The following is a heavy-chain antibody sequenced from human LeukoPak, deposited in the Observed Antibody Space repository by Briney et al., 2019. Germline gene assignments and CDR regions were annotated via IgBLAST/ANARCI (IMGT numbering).Heavy chain of an antibody. CDR3: MREVGSINWYAY. Sequence: ASVKVSCKASGYTFSDYYMHWVRQAPGQGLEWIGWINPNSGGTKYAQKFQGRVTMTRDTSISTAYIEVSRLRSDDTAVYYCMREVGSINWYAYWGQGTLVTVSS. J-gene: IGHJ5*01. V-gene: IGHV1-2*02. CDR1: GYTFSDYY. CDR2: INPNSGGT. D-gene: IGHD6-13*01.